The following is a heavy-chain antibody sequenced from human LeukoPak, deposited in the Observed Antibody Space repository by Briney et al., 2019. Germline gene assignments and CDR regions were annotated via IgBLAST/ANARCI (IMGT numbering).Heavy chain of an antibody. V-gene: IGHV4-39*07. J-gene: IGHJ4*02. CDR3: ARVLYYYDSSGYYDWD. CDR1: GGSISSSSYY. CDR2: IYYSGST. D-gene: IGHD3-22*01. Sequence: SETLSLTCTVSGGSISSSSYYWGWIRQPPGKGLEWIGTIYYSGSTYYNPSLKSRVTISVDTSKNQFSLKLSSVTAADTAVYYCARVLYYYDSSGYYDWDWGQGTLVTVS.